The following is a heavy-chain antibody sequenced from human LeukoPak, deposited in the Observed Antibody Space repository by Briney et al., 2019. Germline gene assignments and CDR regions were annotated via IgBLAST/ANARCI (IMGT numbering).Heavy chain of an antibody. CDR2: ISNSGTTI. Sequence: PGGSLRLSCAASGFTFSSFEMIWARQAPGKGLEWVSYISNSGTTIYYRDSVKGRFTMSRGNAKNSLYLQMNSLRAEDTAVYYCARGRYSNDWGQGTLVTVSS. V-gene: IGHV3-48*03. CDR3: ARGRYSND. CDR1: GFTFSSFE. D-gene: IGHD6-13*01. J-gene: IGHJ4*02.